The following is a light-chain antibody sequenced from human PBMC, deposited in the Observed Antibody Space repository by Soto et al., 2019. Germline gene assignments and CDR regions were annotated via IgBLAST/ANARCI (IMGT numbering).Light chain of an antibody. CDR1: QYVNTY. J-gene: IGKJ2*01. V-gene: IGKV1-39*01. CDR3: RQSYDTPPHT. CDR2: DAS. Sequence: DIQMTQSPSSLSASVGDRVTITCRASQYVNTYVNWYPHKPGKAPKVLIYDASTLQSGVPSMFSGSAAGTDFTLTISSLQPEYFANYSCRQSYDTPPHTFGQETKLQI.